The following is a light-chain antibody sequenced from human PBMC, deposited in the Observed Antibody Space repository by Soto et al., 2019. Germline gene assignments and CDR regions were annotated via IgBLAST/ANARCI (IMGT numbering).Light chain of an antibody. CDR2: LDSDGSH. Sequence: QAVVTQSPSASASLGASVKLTCTLSSEHSSYAIAWHQQQPEKGPRYLMKLDSDGSHTKGDAIPDRFSGSSSGAERYLTISSLQSEDEADYYCQTWGTGIHVVFGGGTKLTVL. CDR3: QTWGTGIHVV. CDR1: SEHSSYA. J-gene: IGLJ2*01. V-gene: IGLV4-69*01.